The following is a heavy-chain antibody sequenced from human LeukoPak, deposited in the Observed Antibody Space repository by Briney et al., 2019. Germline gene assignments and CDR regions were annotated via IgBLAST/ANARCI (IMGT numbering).Heavy chain of an antibody. CDR3: ARGRYDYVWGSYYNWFDP. V-gene: IGHV1-8*01. CDR1: GYTFTSDD. Sequence: GASVKVSCKASGYTFTSDDINWVRQATGQGLEWMGWMNPNSGNTGYAQKFQGRVTMTRYTSISTAYMELSSLRSEDTAVYYCARGRYDYVWGSYYNWFDPWGQGTLVTVSS. CDR2: MNPNSGNT. D-gene: IGHD3-16*01. J-gene: IGHJ5*02.